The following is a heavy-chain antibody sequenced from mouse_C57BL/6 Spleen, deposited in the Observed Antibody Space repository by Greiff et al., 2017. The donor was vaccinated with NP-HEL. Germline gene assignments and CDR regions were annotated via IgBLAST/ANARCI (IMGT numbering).Heavy chain of an antibody. J-gene: IGHJ2*01. CDR1: GYTFTGYW. CDR3: ARPPYYYGCSAWFAY. D-gene: IGHD1-1*01. CDR2: IKPGNGST. V-gene: IGHV1-9*01. Sequence: VQLQQSGAELMKPGASVKLSCKATGYTFTGYWIDWVKQRPGHGLEWIGEIKPGNGSTNYNEKFKGKATFTVDTSSNTAYMQLSSLTTEDSAIYCCARPPYYYGCSAWFAYWGQGTTLTVSS.